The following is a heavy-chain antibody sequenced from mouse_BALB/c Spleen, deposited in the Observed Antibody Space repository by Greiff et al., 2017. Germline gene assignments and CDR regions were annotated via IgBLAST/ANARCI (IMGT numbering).Heavy chain of an antibody. V-gene: IGHV1-63*02. CDR1: GYTFTNYW. J-gene: IGHJ3*01. CDR3: ARERTLDSSGYPFAY. Sequence: QVQLQQSGAELVRPGTSVKISCKASGYTFTNYWLGWVKQRPGHGLEWIGDIYPGGGYTNYNEKFKGKATLTADTSSSTAYMQLSRLTSEDTAVYSCARERTLDSSGYPFAYWGQGTLVTVSA. D-gene: IGHD3-2*01. CDR2: IYPGGGYT.